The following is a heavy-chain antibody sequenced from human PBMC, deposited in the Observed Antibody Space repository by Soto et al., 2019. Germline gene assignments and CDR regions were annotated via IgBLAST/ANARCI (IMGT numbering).Heavy chain of an antibody. J-gene: IGHJ6*02. CDR3: ARDRPVVRFLEWLSKAYGMDV. V-gene: IGHV1-46*01. Sequence: ASVQVSCKASGYTFTSYYMHWVRQAPGQGLEWMGIINPSGGSTSYAQKFQGRVTMTRDTSTSTVYMELSSLRSEDTAVYYCARDRPVVRFLEWLSKAYGMDVWGQGTTVTVSS. CDR2: INPSGGST. CDR1: GYTFTSYY. D-gene: IGHD3-3*01.